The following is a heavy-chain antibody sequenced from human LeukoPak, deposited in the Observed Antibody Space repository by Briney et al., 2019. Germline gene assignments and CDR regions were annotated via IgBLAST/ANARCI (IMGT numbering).Heavy chain of an antibody. CDR3: ARVDYYDSSPHAFDI. D-gene: IGHD3-22*01. Sequence: ASVKVSCKASEYTFTGYYMHWVRQAPGQGLEWMGWINPNSGGTNYAQRFQGRVTMTRDTSISTAYMELSRLRSDDTAVYYCARVDYYDSSPHAFDIWGQGTMVTVSS. V-gene: IGHV1-2*02. CDR1: EYTFTGYY. J-gene: IGHJ3*02. CDR2: INPNSGGT.